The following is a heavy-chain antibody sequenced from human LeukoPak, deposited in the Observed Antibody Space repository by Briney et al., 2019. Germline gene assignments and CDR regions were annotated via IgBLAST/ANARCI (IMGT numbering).Heavy chain of an antibody. CDR1: GGSFSGYY. Sequence: PSETLSLTCAVYGGSFSGYYWSWIRQPPGKGLEWIGEINHSGSTNYNPSLKSQVTISVDTSKNQFSLKLSSVTAADTAVYYCARGFYYFDYWGQGTLVTVSS. J-gene: IGHJ4*02. CDR2: INHSGST. V-gene: IGHV4-34*01. CDR3: ARGFYYFDY.